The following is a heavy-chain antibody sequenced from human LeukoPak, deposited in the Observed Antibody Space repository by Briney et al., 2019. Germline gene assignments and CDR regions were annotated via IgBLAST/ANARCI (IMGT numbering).Heavy chain of an antibody. J-gene: IGHJ3*01. CDR2: IYPGDSDT. D-gene: IGHD5-18*01. Sequence: GESLKISCKASGYSFTNYWIGWVRQRPGKGLEWMGIIYPGDSDTRYSPSFQGQVTISADKSITTAYLQWSSLKASDTAMYYCARQSLRGISYFSWWGQGTKVTVSS. V-gene: IGHV5-51*01. CDR3: ARQSLRGISYFSW. CDR1: GYSFTNYW.